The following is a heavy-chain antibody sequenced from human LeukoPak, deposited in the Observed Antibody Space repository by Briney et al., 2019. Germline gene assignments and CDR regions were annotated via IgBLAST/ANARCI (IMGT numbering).Heavy chain of an antibody. V-gene: IGHV3-23*01. Sequence: PGGSLRLSCAASGFIFSSHAMNWVRQAPGKGLQWVSSISDSGDTTYYAASVKGPFTISRDNSKNTVYLQMNSLRAEDTALYYCMRAYTTNGRYSEPWGQGTLVTVSS. CDR3: MRAYTTNGRYSEP. J-gene: IGHJ4*02. CDR1: GFIFSSHA. CDR2: ISDSGDTT. D-gene: IGHD2-8*01.